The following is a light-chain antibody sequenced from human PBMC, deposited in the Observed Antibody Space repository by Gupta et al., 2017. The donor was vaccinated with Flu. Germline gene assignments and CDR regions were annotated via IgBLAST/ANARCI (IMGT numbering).Light chain of an antibody. J-gene: IGKJ5*01. Sequence: EIVLTQSPATLSLSPGERATLSCRASQTISTYLAWYQQKPGQAPRLVISDASNRATGIPARFRGSGYGTDFTLTISSREPEDFAVYYCQQRRDWPPITFGQGTRMEIK. CDR3: QQRRDWPPIT. V-gene: IGKV3-11*01. CDR1: QTISTY. CDR2: DAS.